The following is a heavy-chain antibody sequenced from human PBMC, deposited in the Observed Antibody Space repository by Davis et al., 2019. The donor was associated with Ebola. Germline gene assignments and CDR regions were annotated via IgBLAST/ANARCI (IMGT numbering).Heavy chain of an antibody. J-gene: IGHJ4*02. D-gene: IGHD3-10*01. Sequence: GESLKISCAVSGFTFSSAWMSWVRQAPGKGLEWVGRIKGKTDGGTTDYPAPVKGRFTISRDNSKNTLYLQMNSLRPEDTAVYYCAKDQPLWFGELLYSETRVFGYWGQGTLVTVSS. CDR1: GFTFSSAW. CDR3: AKDQPLWFGELLYSETRVFGY. CDR2: IKGKTDGGTT. V-gene: IGHV3-15*01.